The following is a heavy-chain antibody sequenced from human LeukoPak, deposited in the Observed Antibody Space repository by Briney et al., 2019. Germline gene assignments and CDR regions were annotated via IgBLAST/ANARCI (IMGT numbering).Heavy chain of an antibody. D-gene: IGHD1-26*01. V-gene: IGHV1-18*01. J-gene: IGHJ4*02. CDR3: ARPVGATGDRGFDY. CDR2: ISAYNGNT. Sequence: GASVKVSCKASGYTFTSYGISWMRQAPGQGLEWMGWISAYNGNTNYAQKLQGRVTMTTDTSTSTAYMELRSLRSDDTAVYYCARPVGATGDRGFDYWGQGILVTVSS. CDR1: GYTFTSYG.